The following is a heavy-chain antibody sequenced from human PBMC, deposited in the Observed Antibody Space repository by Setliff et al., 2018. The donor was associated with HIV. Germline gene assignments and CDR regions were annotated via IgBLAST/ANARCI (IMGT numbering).Heavy chain of an antibody. Sequence: PSETLSLTCTVSGGSININNYYWGWIRQPPGEGLEWIGSIYYSGTTYCAPSLETRLTISVDTSTNQFSLKLTSVTAADTAMYFCAGDSGYPSNWFDPWGQGILVTVSS. D-gene: IGHD3-22*01. CDR3: AGDSGYPSNWFDP. V-gene: IGHV4-39*02. CDR1: GGSININNYY. CDR2: IYYSGTT. J-gene: IGHJ5*02.